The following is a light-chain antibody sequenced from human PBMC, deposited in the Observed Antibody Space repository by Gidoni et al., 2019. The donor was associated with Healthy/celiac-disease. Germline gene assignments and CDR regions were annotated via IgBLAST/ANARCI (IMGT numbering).Light chain of an antibody. CDR3: QQSYSTPPT. J-gene: IGKJ2*01. CDR2: AAS. Sequence: DIQMTQPPSSLSAPVGDRVTITCRTSQSISSYLNWYQQKPGKAPKLLIYAASSLQSGVPSRFSSSGSRTDFTLTISSLQPEDFATYYCQQSYSTPPTFGQGTKLEIK. CDR1: QSISSY. V-gene: IGKV1-39*01.